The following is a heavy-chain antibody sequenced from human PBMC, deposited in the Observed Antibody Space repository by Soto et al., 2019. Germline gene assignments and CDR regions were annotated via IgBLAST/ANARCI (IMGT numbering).Heavy chain of an antibody. J-gene: IGHJ6*03. D-gene: IGHD3-10*01. CDR2: ITPMLGIT. Sequence: QVQLVQSGAEVKKPGSSVKVSCKASGGTFSSYSISWVRQATGQGLEWMGRITPMLGITNYAQQFQGRVTITADKSTSTAYMELNSLRFEDTAVYYCASSSVVRGVYFYYIDVWGKGTTVAVSS. CDR3: ASSSVVRGVYFYYIDV. CDR1: GGTFSSYS. V-gene: IGHV1-69*02.